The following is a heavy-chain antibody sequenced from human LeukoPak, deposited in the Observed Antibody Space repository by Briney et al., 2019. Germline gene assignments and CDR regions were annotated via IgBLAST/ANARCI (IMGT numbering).Heavy chain of an antibody. V-gene: IGHV1-69*04. Sequence: SVKVSCKASGGTFSSYAIIWVRQAPGQGLEWMGRIIPILGIANYAQKFQGRVTITADKSTSTAYMELSSLRSEDTAVYYCASQSSYYYGSGSYFDYWGQGTLVTVSS. J-gene: IGHJ4*02. CDR3: ASQSSYYYGSGSYFDY. CDR2: IIPILGIA. CDR1: GGTFSSYA. D-gene: IGHD3-10*01.